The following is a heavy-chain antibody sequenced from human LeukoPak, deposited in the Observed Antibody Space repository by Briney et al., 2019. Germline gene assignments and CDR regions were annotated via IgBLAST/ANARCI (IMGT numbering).Heavy chain of an antibody. D-gene: IGHD3-10*01. CDR3: ARDPWGSGAY. J-gene: IGHJ4*02. V-gene: IGHV3-21*01. CDR1: GITFSTYT. CDR2: ISSSGSHI. Sequence: GGSLRLSCAASGITFSTYTINWVRQPPGKGLEWVSSISSSGSHIYYADSVKGRFSISRGNAKNSLYLQMKSLRAEDTAVYYCARDPWGSGAYWGQGTLVIVSS.